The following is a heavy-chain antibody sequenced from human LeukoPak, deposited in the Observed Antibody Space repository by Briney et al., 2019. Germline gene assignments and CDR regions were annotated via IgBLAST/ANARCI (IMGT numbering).Heavy chain of an antibody. CDR1: GYTFTSSG. V-gene: IGHV1-18*01. CDR2: ISAYNRDT. CDR3: AGDTSGGPYCDY. J-gene: IGHJ4*02. Sequence: ASVKVSCKASGYTFTSSGISWVRQAPGQGLDWVGWISAYNRDTNYAQKVQGRGTMTTDTSTTTAYMELRSLRSDDTAVYYCAGDTSGGPYCDYWGQGTLVTVAS. D-gene: IGHD4-23*01.